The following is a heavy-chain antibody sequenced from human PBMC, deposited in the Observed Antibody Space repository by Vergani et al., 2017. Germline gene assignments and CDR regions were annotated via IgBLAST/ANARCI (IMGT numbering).Heavy chain of an antibody. CDR2: IYYSGST. CDR3: ARVRKLYYYVYYYYYLDV. J-gene: IGHJ6*03. D-gene: IGHD3-10*02. Sequence: QVQLQQWGAGLLKPSETLSLTCAVYGGSFSGYYWSWIREPPGKGREWIGYIYYSGSTNYNPSLKSRSTISVDTSKNQFSLKLSSVTAADTAVYYCARVRKLYYYVYYYYYLDVWGKGTTVTVSS. V-gene: IGHV4-34*11. CDR1: GGSFSGYY.